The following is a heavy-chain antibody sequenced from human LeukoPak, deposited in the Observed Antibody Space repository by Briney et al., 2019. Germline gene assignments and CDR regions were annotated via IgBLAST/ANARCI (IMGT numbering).Heavy chain of an antibody. Sequence: PSETLSLTCTVSGGSISSYYWSWIRQPPGKGLEWIGYIYYSGSTNYNPSLKSRVTISVDTSKNQFSLKLSSVTAADTAVYYCARVYCSSTSCYSGMDVWGQGTTVTVSS. J-gene: IGHJ6*02. V-gene: IGHV4-59*12. D-gene: IGHD2-2*01. CDR2: IYYSGST. CDR1: GGSISSYY. CDR3: ARVYCSSTSCYSGMDV.